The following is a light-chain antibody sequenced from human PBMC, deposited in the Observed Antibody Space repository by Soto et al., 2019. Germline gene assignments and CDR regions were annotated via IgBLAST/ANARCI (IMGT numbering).Light chain of an antibody. CDR1: QGIRND. Sequence: AIQMTQSPSSLSASVGDRVTITCRASQGIRNDLGWYQQRPGEAPKLLIYGTSNLQSEVPSRFSGSGSGTDFTLTISSLQPEDFATYYCLQDYNYPRTFDQGTKVEIK. CDR2: GTS. V-gene: IGKV1-6*01. CDR3: LQDYNYPRT. J-gene: IGKJ1*01.